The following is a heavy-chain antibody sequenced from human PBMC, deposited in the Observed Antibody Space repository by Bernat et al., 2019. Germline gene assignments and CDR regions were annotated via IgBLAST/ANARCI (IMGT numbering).Heavy chain of an antibody. CDR3: ARVDTAMVTLDY. J-gene: IGHJ4*02. V-gene: IGHV2-5*02. Sequence: QITLKESGPTLVKPTQTLTLTCTFSGFSLSTSGVGVGWIRQPPGKALEWLALIYWDDDKRYSPSLKSRLTITKDTSKNQVVLTMTNMDPVDTATYYCARVDTAMVTLDYWGQGTLVTVSS. CDR2: IYWDDDK. D-gene: IGHD5-18*01. CDR1: GFSLSTSGVG.